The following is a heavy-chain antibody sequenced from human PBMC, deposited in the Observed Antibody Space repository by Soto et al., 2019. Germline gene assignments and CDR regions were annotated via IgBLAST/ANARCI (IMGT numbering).Heavy chain of an antibody. J-gene: IGHJ4*02. Sequence: QLQLQESGPGLVKPSVTLSLTCTVSGGSISSSSYYWGWIRQPPGKGLEWIGSIYYSGSTYYNPSLKSRVTISVDTSKNQFSLKLSSVTAADTAVYYCAGFMTTVVTRFDYWGQGTLVTVSS. D-gene: IGHD4-17*01. CDR3: AGFMTTVVTRFDY. CDR1: GGSISSSSYY. V-gene: IGHV4-39*01. CDR2: IYYSGST.